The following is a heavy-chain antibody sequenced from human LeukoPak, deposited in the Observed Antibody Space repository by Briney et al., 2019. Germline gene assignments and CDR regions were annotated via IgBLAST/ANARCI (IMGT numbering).Heavy chain of an antibody. CDR2: ICYSGNT. V-gene: IGHV4-39*01. J-gene: IGHJ4*02. CDR3: ARQTGSGLFILP. Sequence: LETLSLTCTVSGVSISSSNSYWGWIRQPPGKGLEWIGSICYSGNTYYNASLKSQVSISIDTSKNQFSLRLTSVTAADTAVYYCARQTGSGLFILPGDQGTLVTVSS. D-gene: IGHD3/OR15-3a*01. CDR1: GVSISSSNSY.